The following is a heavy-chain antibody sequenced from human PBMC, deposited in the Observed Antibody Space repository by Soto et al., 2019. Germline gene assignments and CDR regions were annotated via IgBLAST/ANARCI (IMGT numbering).Heavy chain of an antibody. J-gene: IGHJ4*02. D-gene: IGHD5-12*01. CDR3: ARKKKRGVWLFDF. Sequence: QVQLVASGGGVVQPGRSLRLSCAASGFTFSSYALHWVRQAPGKGLDWVAVISSDVNYRYYADSVRGRFTITRDNSNNTLYLQMNSLRAEDTAVYYCARKKKRGVWLFDFWGQGTLVTVSS. CDR1: GFTFSSYA. CDR2: ISSDVNYR. V-gene: IGHV3-30-3*01.